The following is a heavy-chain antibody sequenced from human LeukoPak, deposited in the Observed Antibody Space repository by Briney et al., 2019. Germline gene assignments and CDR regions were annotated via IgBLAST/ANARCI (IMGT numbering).Heavy chain of an antibody. J-gene: IGHJ6*03. CDR2: ISYDGSNK. Sequence: HPGGSLRLSCAASGFTFSSYAMHWVRQAPGKGLEWVAVISYDGSNKYYADSVKGRFTISRDNAKNSLYLQMNSLRAEDTAVYYCARIGVVPAASLYYYYYMDVWGKGTTVTISS. V-gene: IGHV3-30*04. CDR3: ARIGVVPAASLYYYYYMDV. D-gene: IGHD2-2*01. CDR1: GFTFSSYA.